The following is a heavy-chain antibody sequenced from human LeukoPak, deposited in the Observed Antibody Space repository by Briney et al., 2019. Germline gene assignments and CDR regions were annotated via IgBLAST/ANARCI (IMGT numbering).Heavy chain of an antibody. V-gene: IGHV3-23*01. CDR3: AKGVSSEDPYFDY. J-gene: IGHJ4*02. Sequence: GGSLRLSCAASGFTFSSYAMSWVRQAPGKELEWVSAISGSGGSTYYADSVKGRFTISRDNSKNTLYPQMNSLRAEDTAVYYCAKGVSSEDPYFDYWGQGTLVTVSS. CDR2: ISGSGGST. D-gene: IGHD2/OR15-2a*01. CDR1: GFTFSSYA.